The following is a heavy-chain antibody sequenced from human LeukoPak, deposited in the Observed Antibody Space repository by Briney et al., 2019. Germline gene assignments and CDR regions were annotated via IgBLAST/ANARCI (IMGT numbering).Heavy chain of an antibody. D-gene: IGHD3-10*01. J-gene: IGHJ3*02. CDR2: IYYSGST. V-gene: IGHV4-59*01. Sequence: PSETLSLTCTVSGGSISGYYWSWIRQPPGKGLEWIGYIYYSGSTNYKSSLKSRVTISVDTSKNQFSLKLSSVTAADTAVYYCAKSNGYGLVDIWGRGTMVTVSS. CDR1: GGSISGYY. CDR3: AKSNGYGLVDI.